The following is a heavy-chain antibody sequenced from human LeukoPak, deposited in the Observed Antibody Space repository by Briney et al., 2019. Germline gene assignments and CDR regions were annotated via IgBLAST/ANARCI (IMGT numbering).Heavy chain of an antibody. V-gene: IGHV3-7*01. CDR1: GFTFSSHC. J-gene: IGHJ3*02. Sequence: GGSLRLSCEASGFTFSSHCMSWVRQAPGKGLEWVANIKQDGSEKYYVDSVKGRFTISRDNAKNSLYLQMSILRAADAAVYYCARVRIAVAVSAFDIWGQGTMVTVSS. CDR3: ARVRIAVAVSAFDI. CDR2: IKQDGSEK. D-gene: IGHD6-19*01.